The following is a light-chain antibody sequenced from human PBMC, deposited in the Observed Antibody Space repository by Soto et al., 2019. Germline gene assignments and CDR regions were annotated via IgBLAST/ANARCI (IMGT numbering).Light chain of an antibody. Sequence: QSVLTQSSSASASLGSSVKLTCTLSSGHSSYIIAWHQQQPGKAPRYLMKLEGSGSYNKGSGVPDRFSGSSSGADRYLTISNLQFEDEADYYCKTWDSNTQNWVFGGGTKVTVL. CDR2: LEGSGSY. J-gene: IGLJ3*02. CDR1: SGHSSYI. V-gene: IGLV4-60*02. CDR3: KTWDSNTQNWV.